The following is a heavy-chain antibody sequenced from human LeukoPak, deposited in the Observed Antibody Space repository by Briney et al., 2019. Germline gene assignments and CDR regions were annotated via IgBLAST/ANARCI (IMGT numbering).Heavy chain of an antibody. Sequence: SETLSLTCTVSGGSMKNYYWSWIRQPPGKGLEWIGYIHDTRGTNYNPYLKSRVTMSLDTSKNHFSLSLNSVTAADTAVYYCARGDWGSPDYYYMDVWGKGTTVTISS. V-gene: IGHV4-59*01. CDR1: GGSMKNYY. D-gene: IGHD7-27*01. CDR2: IHDTRGT. J-gene: IGHJ6*03. CDR3: ARGDWGSPDYYYMDV.